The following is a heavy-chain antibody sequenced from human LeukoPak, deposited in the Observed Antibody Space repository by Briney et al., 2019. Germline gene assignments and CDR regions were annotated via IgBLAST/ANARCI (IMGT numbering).Heavy chain of an antibody. V-gene: IGHV7-4-1*02. J-gene: IGHJ4*02. Sequence: GASVKVSCKASGYTFTSYAMNWVRQAPGQGLEWVGWINTNTGNPTYAQGFTGRFAFSLDTSVSTAYLQISSLKAEDTAVYYCAREDTAMESYFDYWGQGTLVTVSS. D-gene: IGHD5-18*01. CDR3: AREDTAMESYFDY. CDR2: INTNTGNP. CDR1: GYTFTSYA.